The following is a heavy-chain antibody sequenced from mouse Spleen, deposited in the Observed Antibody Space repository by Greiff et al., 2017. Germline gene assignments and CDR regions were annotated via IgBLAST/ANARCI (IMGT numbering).Heavy chain of an antibody. CDR2: IRLKSNNYAT. D-gene: IGHD2-2*01. CDR3: TRRGGYDGWFAY. CDR1: GFTFSNYW. V-gene: IGHV6-6*02. Sequence: EVKLVESGGGLVQPGGSMKLSCVASGFTFSNYWMNWVRQSPEKGLEWVAEIRLKSNNYATHYAESVKGRFTISRDDSKSSVYLQMNNLRAEDTGIYYCTRRGGYDGWFAYWGQGTLVTVSA. J-gene: IGHJ3*01.